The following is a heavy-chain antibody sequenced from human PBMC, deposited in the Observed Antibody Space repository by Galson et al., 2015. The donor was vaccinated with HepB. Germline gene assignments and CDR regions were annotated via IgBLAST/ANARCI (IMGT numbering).Heavy chain of an antibody. CDR2: ISSYNGHT. Sequence: SVKVSCKAYGYTFTSYGISWVRQAPGQGLQWMGWISSYNGHTNYPQHLQGRVTTTTDTSTSTAYMDLRSLRSDDTAVYYCARVYNSGWYGHFDYWGQGTLVTVSS. D-gene: IGHD6-19*01. V-gene: IGHV1-18*01. J-gene: IGHJ4*02. CDR3: ARVYNSGWYGHFDY. CDR1: GYTFTSYG.